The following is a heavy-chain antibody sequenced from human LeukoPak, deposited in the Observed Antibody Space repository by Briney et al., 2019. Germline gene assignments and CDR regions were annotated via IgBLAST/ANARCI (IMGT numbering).Heavy chain of an antibody. V-gene: IGHV3-9*01. J-gene: IGHJ4*02. Sequence: GGSLRLSCAASGFTFSSYNMNWVRQAPGKGLEWVSGISWNSGSIGYADSVKGRFTISRDNAKNSLYLQMNSPRAEDTALYYCANLYYYGSGSSRPLGYWGQGTLVTVSS. CDR3: ANLYYYGSGSSRPLGY. D-gene: IGHD3-10*01. CDR1: GFTFSSYN. CDR2: ISWNSGSI.